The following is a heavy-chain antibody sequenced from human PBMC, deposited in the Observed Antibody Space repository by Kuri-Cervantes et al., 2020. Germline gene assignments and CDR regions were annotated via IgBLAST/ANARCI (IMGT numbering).Heavy chain of an antibody. V-gene: IGHV3-7*01. CDR2: IKEDGSET. Sequence: ETLSLTCAGSGFSFSTSWLDWVRQAPGKGLEWLANIKEDGSETYYVESVRGRFTISRDNAKNTLFLQMNGLRVEDAAIYYCVRETAGPAYWGQGTLVTVSS. CDR3: VRETAGPAY. CDR1: GFSFSTSW. D-gene: IGHD6-13*01. J-gene: IGHJ4*02.